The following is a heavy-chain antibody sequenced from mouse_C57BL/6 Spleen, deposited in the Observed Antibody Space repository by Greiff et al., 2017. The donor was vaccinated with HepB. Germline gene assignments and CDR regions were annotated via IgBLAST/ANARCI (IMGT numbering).Heavy chain of an antibody. CDR3: ARGYYGSSYYAMDY. CDR2: ISYDGSN. V-gene: IGHV3-6*01. Sequence: EVKLMESGPGLVKPSQSLSLTCSVTGYSITSGYYWNWIRQFPGNKLEWMGYISYDGSNNYNPSLKNRISITRDTSKNQFFLKLNSVTTEDTATYYCARGYYGSSYYAMDYWGQGTSVTVSS. CDR1: GYSITSGYY. D-gene: IGHD1-1*01. J-gene: IGHJ4*01.